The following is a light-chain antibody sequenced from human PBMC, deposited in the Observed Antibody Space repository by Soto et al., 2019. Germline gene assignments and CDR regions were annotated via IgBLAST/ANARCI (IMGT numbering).Light chain of an antibody. CDR2: GAS. V-gene: IGKV3-15*01. J-gene: IGKJ1*01. CDR1: QSVSSN. Sequence: EIVMTQSPATLSVSPGERATLSCRASQSVSSNLAWYQQKPGQAPRLLIYGASTRATGFPARFSGSGSGTELTLTVGSLQAEDFAVYWCKEYKDGRPSWTFGRGTRVEVK. CDR3: KEYKDGRPSWT.